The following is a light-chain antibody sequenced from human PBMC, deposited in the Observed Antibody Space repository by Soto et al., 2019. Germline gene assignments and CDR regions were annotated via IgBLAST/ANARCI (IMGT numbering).Light chain of an antibody. V-gene: IGKV1-27*01. CDR3: QNYHFALGT. Sequence: DIRMTQSPSSLSASVGDTVTITCRASQDIINHLAWYQQRPGKVPNLLIYGASTLHSGIPSRFRGSGSGSHFTLTISSPQPKYVAPYYCQNYHFALGTFGQGTRLEIK. CDR2: GAS. CDR1: QDIINH. J-gene: IGKJ5*01.